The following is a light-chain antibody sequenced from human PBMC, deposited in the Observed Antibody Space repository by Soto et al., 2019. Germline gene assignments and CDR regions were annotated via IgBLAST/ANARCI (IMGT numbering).Light chain of an antibody. J-gene: IGKJ1*01. V-gene: IGKV3-11*01. CDR1: QSVSSY. Sequence: EIVLTQSPATLSLSPGERATLSCRASQSVSSYLAWYQQKPGQAPRLLIYDASNRATGIPARFSGSGSGTDFTLTISSLEPEDFAVYYCQQRSNWPPTFGQATKVAIK. CDR3: QQRSNWPPT. CDR2: DAS.